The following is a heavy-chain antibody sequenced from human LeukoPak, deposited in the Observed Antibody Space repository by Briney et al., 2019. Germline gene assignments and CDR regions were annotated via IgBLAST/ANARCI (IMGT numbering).Heavy chain of an antibody. CDR1: GFTFSSYA. D-gene: IGHD5-18*01. V-gene: IGHV3-30*02. CDR3: AKTYSYGPYYFDY. CDR2: IRYDGSNK. Sequence: GGSLRLSCAASGFTFSSYAMHWVRQAPGKGLEWVAFIRYDGSNKYYADSVKGRFTISRDNSKNTLYLQMNSLRAEDTAVYYCAKTYSYGPYYFDYWGQGTLVTVSS. J-gene: IGHJ4*02.